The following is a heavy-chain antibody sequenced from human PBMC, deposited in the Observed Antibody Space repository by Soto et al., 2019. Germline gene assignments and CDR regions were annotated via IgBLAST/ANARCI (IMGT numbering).Heavy chain of an antibody. J-gene: IGHJ3*02. CDR1: GYSLTTYW. CDR2: IYPGDSDT. Sequence: PGESLKISCNVSGYSLTTYWIGWVRQMPGKGLEWMGIIYPGDSDTRYSPSFQGQVTISADKSISAAYLQWSSLKASDTAMYYCARRRTGATEAAFDSWGQGTMVTVSS. V-gene: IGHV5-51*01. CDR3: ARRRTGATEAAFDS. D-gene: IGHD1-26*01.